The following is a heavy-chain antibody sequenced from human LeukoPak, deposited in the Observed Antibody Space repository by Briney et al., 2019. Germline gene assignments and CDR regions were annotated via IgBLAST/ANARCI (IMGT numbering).Heavy chain of an antibody. CDR2: IFYSGST. CDR1: GDSIRNYY. D-gene: IGHD4-17*01. V-gene: IGHV4-59*01. J-gene: IGHJ6*03. Sequence: SETLSLTCAVSGDSIRNYYWSWIRQSPGKGLEWIGCIFYSGSTNYNPSLESRVSISADTSKNQFSLKLNSVTASDTAEYYCARVNSDSGDGYHYYMDVWGKGTTVIVSS. CDR3: ARVNSDSGDGYHYYMDV.